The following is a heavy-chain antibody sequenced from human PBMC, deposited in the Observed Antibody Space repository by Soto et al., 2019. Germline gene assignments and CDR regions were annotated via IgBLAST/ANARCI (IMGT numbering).Heavy chain of an antibody. Sequence: PSETLSLTCTFSGCSISSYYWILIRQPPGKGLEWIGYIYYSGSTNYNPSLKSRVTISVDTSKNQFSLKLSSVTAADTAVYYCARRYGKNAFDIWGQGTMVTVSS. J-gene: IGHJ3*02. V-gene: IGHV4-59*01. CDR1: GCSISSYY. D-gene: IGHD5-18*01. CDR3: ARRYGKNAFDI. CDR2: IYYSGST.